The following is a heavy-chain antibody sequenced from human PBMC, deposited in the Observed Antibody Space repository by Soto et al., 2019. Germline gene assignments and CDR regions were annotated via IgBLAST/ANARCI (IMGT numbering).Heavy chain of an antibody. V-gene: IGHV3-48*02. D-gene: IGHD3-22*01. CDR2: ISSSSSTI. J-gene: IGHJ3*02. CDR1: GFTFSSYS. Sequence: PGGSLRLSCAASGFTFSSYSVNWVRQAPGKGLEWVSYISSSSSTIYYADSVKGRFTISRDNAKNSLYLQMNSLRDEDTAVYYCARDPYYDSSDDAFDIWGQGTMVTVSS. CDR3: ARDPYYDSSDDAFDI.